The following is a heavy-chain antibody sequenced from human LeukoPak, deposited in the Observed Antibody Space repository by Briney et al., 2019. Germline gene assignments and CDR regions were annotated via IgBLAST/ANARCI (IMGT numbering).Heavy chain of an antibody. CDR2: ISPYNDNT. CDR3: ARALGYQLLSWWFDP. D-gene: IGHD2-2*01. J-gene: IGHJ5*02. Sequence: ASVRVSCKASGYTFTSSVISWVRQAPGQGLEWMGWISPYNDNTNYAQKLQGRVTMTTDTSTSTAYMELRSLRSDDTAVYYCARALGYQLLSWWFDPWGQGTLVTVSS. V-gene: IGHV1-18*01. CDR1: GYTFTSSV.